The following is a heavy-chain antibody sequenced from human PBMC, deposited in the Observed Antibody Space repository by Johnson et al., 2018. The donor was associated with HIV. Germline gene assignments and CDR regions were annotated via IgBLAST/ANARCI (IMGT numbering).Heavy chain of an antibody. CDR1: GFTFSSYG. J-gene: IGHJ3*02. D-gene: IGHD1-26*01. CDR2: IRYDGSNK. V-gene: IGHV3-30*02. Sequence: QVQLVESGGGVVQPGWSLRLSCAASGFTFSSYGMHWVRQAPGKGLEWVAFIRYDGSNKYYADSVKGRFTISRDNSKNTLYLQMNSLRAEDTAGYYCAQENFEWELGAFDIWGQGTMVTVSS. CDR3: AQENFEWELGAFDI.